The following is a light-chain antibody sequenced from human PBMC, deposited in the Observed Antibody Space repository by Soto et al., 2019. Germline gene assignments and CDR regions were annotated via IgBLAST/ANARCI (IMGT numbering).Light chain of an antibody. V-gene: IGKV3-20*01. J-gene: IGKJ1*01. Sequence: EIVMTQSPATLSVSPGERATLSCTASQSVSSVYLAWYQQKPGQAPRLLIHGASTRATGIPDRFSGSGSGTDFTLTISRLEPEDFAVYYCQQYGSSRTFGQGTKVDIK. CDR2: GAS. CDR1: QSVSSVY. CDR3: QQYGSSRT.